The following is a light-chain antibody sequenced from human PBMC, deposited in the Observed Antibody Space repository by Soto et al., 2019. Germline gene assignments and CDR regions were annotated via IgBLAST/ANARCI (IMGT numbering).Light chain of an antibody. V-gene: IGKV3-20*01. CDR1: QSVSSSF. CDR2: GAS. J-gene: IGKJ1*01. Sequence: EIVLTQSPGTLSLSPGERATLSCRASQSVSSSFLAWYQQSPGQPPRLLIYGASNRAAGIPDRFSGSGSGTDFTLTISRLAPEDFAVYYCQQYDSSPWTFGQGTKVEIK. CDR3: QQYDSSPWT.